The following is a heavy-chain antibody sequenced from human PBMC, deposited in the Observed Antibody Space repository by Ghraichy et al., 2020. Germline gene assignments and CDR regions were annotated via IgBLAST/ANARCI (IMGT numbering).Heavy chain of an antibody. CDR1: GGSISSYY. D-gene: IGHD6-19*01. CDR2: IYYSGST. Sequence: ESLNISCTVSGGSISSYYWSWIRQPPGKGLEWIGYIYYSGSTNYNPSLKSRVTISVDTSKNQFSLKLSSVTAADTAVCYCAREYSSGGIGYWGQGTLVTVSS. V-gene: IGHV4-59*01. CDR3: AREYSSGGIGY. J-gene: IGHJ4*02.